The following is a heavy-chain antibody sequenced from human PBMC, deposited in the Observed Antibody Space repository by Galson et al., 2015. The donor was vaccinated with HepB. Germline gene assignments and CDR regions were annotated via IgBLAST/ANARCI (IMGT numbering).Heavy chain of an antibody. CDR3: ARHDYGYSYSFDY. V-gene: IGHV4-30-2*01. CDR2: IYQSGST. D-gene: IGHD5-18*01. J-gene: IGHJ4*02. CDR1: GDSISSGDYS. Sequence: LSLTCAVSGDSISSGDYSWSWIRQPPGKGLEWLGYIYQSGSTDYNPSLESRVTISLDRSKNQFSLKLSSVTAADSAVYYCARHDYGYSYSFDYWGQGTLVTVSS.